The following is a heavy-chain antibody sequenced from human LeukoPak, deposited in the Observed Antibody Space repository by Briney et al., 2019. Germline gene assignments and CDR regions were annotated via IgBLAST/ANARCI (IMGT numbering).Heavy chain of an antibody. J-gene: IGHJ1*01. Sequence: SETLSLTCTVSGGSISSYYWSWIRQPPGKGLEWIGYIYYSGSTNYNPSLKSRVTISVDTSKNQFSLKLSSVTAADTAVYYCAREDEYSSGWSLLPRGGYFQHWGQGTLVTVSS. D-gene: IGHD6-19*01. CDR1: GGSISSYY. V-gene: IGHV4-59*08. CDR2: IYYSGST. CDR3: AREDEYSSGWSLLPRGGYFQH.